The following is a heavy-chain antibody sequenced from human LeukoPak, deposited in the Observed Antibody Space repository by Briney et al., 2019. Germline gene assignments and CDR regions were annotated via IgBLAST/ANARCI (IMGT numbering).Heavy chain of an antibody. CDR3: AKIAAAGSFDY. D-gene: IGHD6-13*01. Sequence: GGSLRLSCAASGFTFRSYAMSWVRQAPGRGLEWVSGIIDSGGSTYYADSVKGRFTISRDNSKNTLYLQMNSLRAEDTAVYYRAKIAAAGSFDYWGQGTLVTVSS. V-gene: IGHV3-23*01. J-gene: IGHJ4*02. CDR1: GFTFRSYA. CDR2: IIDSGGST.